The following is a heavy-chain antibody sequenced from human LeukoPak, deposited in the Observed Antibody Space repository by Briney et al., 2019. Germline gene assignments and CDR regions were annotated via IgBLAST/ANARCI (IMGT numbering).Heavy chain of an antibody. V-gene: IGHV3-30*04. CDR2: ISYDGSNK. Sequence: GGSLRLSCAASRYTFSSYAMHWVRQAPGKGLEWVAVISYDGSNKNYADSVKGRFTISGDNSKNTLYLQMNSLRAEDTSVYYCARSPGILGTNYFDYWGQGTLVTVSS. CDR1: RYTFSSYA. J-gene: IGHJ4*02. D-gene: IGHD1-26*01. CDR3: ARSPGILGTNYFDY.